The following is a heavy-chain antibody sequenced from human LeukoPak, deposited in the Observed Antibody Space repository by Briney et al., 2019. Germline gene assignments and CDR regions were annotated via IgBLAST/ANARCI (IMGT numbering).Heavy chain of an antibody. CDR3: ARVYCTRTTCNDDAFDV. CDR1: GFSINMGYY. D-gene: IGHD2/OR15-2a*01. Sequence: TSETLSLTGAVSGFSINMGYYWGWIRQPPGAGLEWIANVYHSGITNYTPSLKSRVTISVDTSKNQFSLKLSSVTTAGTSVYYCARVYCTRTTCNDDAFDVWGQGILVTVSS. CDR2: VYHSGIT. V-gene: IGHV4-38-2*01. J-gene: IGHJ3*01.